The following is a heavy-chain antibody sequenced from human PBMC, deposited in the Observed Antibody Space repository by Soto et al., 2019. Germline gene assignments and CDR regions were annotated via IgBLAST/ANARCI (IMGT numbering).Heavy chain of an antibody. D-gene: IGHD3-16*01. CDR1: GYNFTSHW. V-gene: IGHV5-10-1*01. J-gene: IGHJ5*02. Sequence: PGESLKISCRGSGYNFTSHWISWVLQMPGKGLEWMGRIDPSDSYTNYNPSFQGHVVMSADRSTSSAYLQWSSLKASDTAIYYCARHVSPPGEWWFDPWGQGPLVTVSS. CDR2: IDPSDSYT. CDR3: ARHVSPPGEWWFDP.